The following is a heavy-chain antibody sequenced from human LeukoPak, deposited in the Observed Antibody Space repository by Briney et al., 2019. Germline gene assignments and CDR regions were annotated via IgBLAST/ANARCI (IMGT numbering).Heavy chain of an antibody. CDR2: IYYSGST. J-gene: IGHJ3*01. Sequence: PSETLSLTCIVSHGSISRYYWSWIQQPAGKGLEWIGHIYYSGSTEYSPSLKSRVTISVDTSENQVSLKVTSVTAADTAVYYCARLQNRGFDYGYDDAFDVWGQGTMVTVSS. CDR1: HGSISRYY. CDR3: ARLQNRGFDYGYDDAFDV. D-gene: IGHD5-18*01. V-gene: IGHV4-59*08.